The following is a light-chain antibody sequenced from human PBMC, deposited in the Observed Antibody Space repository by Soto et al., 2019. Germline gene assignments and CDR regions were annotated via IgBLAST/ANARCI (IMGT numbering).Light chain of an antibody. Sequence: DIQMTQSPSSLSASVGDRVTITCRASQGIRKDLGWYQQKPGKAPKRLIYAASSLQSGVPSRFSGSGSGTEFTLTISSLQPEDYATYCCLQQNSYPLTFGGGTKVEIK. CDR3: LQQNSYPLT. CDR1: QGIRKD. J-gene: IGKJ4*01. CDR2: AAS. V-gene: IGKV1-17*01.